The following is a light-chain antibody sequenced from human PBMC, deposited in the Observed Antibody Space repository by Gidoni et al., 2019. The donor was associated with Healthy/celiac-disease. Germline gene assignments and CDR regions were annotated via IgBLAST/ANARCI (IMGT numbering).Light chain of an antibody. CDR1: QSINSY. CDR2: AAS. V-gene: IGKV1-39*01. Sequence: DIQMNQSPSSLSASVGDRVSITCRASQSINSYLNWYQQKPGKAPKLLIYAASSLQSGVPSRFSGSGSGTDFTLTISSLQPEDFATYYCQQSHSTPSTFGGGTQVDIK. J-gene: IGKJ4*01. CDR3: QQSHSTPST.